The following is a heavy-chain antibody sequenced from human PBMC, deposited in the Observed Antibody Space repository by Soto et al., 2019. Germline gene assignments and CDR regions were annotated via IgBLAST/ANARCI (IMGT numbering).Heavy chain of an antibody. CDR3: ARGDSSSWYYYYYGMDV. V-gene: IGHV4-34*01. CDR2: INHSGST. D-gene: IGHD6-13*01. CDR1: GGSFSGYY. Sequence: SETLSLTCAVYGGSFSGYYWSWIRQPPGKGLEWIGEINHSGSTNYNPSLKSRVTISVDTSKNQFSLKLSSVTAADTAVYYCARGDSSSWYYYYYGMDVWGQGTTVTVSS. J-gene: IGHJ6*02.